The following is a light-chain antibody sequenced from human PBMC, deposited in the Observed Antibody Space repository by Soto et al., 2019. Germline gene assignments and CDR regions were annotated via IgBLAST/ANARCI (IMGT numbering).Light chain of an antibody. V-gene: IGKV3-20*01. Sequence: EIVLTQSPGTLSVSPGERASLSCRASQSLASAYLAWYQHKPGQAPRLLIYGASTRATGIPDRFSGSGSGTDFTLTISRVEPEDFAVYYCQRYGITLWTFGQGTK. CDR1: QSLASAY. J-gene: IGKJ1*01. CDR2: GAS. CDR3: QRYGITLWT.